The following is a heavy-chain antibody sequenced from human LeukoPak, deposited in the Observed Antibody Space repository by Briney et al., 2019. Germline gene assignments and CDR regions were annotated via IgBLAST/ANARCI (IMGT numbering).Heavy chain of an antibody. J-gene: IGHJ6*03. V-gene: IGHV1-18*01. D-gene: IGHD2-8*01. CDR3: ARERSGRDCTTGVCYSYFNYYMDV. CDR2: MNLFNGNT. CDR1: GYNFTKYN. Sequence: ASVKVSCKASGYNFTKYNIALVRQAAGQGLEWMGWMNLFNGNTKYAQRLQGRVTLTTDTSTTTAYMELRSLRSDDTAVYYCARERSGRDCTTGVCYSYFNYYMDVWGKGTTVTVSS.